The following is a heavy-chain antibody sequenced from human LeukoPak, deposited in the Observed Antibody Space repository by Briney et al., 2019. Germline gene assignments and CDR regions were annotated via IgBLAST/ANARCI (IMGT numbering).Heavy chain of an antibody. CDR3: ARVSDSSGYYSYYYYYYMDV. D-gene: IGHD3-22*01. CDR1: GGSFSGYY. J-gene: IGHJ6*03. CDR2: INHSGST. Sequence: SETLSLTCAVYGGSFSGYYWSWIRQPPGKGLEWIGEINHSGSTNYNPSLKSRVTISVDTSKNQFSLKLSSVTAADTAVYYCARVSDSSGYYSYYYYYYMDVWGKGTTVTVSS. V-gene: IGHV4-34*01.